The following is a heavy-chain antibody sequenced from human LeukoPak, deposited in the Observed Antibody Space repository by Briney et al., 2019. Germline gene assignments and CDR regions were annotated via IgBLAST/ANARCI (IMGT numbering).Heavy chain of an antibody. CDR2: INHSGNT. V-gene: IGHV4-34*01. D-gene: IGHD2-15*01. CDR3: VTEPGYCTGGRCYGGWFDP. Sequence: SETLSLTCAVYGGSFSGYCWSWIRQAPGKGLEWIGEINHSGNTNYNPSLKSRVTISLDTSKNQFSLKLNSVTAADTAVYYCVTEPGYCTGGRCYGGWFDPWGQGTLVTVSS. J-gene: IGHJ5*02. CDR1: GGSFSGYC.